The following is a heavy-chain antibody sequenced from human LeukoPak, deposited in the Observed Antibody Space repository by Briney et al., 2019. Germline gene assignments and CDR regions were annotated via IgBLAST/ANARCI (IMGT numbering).Heavy chain of an antibody. CDR1: GGSISSYY. CDR2: IYYSGST. V-gene: IGHV4-59*01. CDR3: ARASEIVVVTATAHYFDY. J-gene: IGHJ4*02. Sequence: PSETLSLTCTVSGGSISSYYWSWIRQPPGKGLEWIGNIYYSGSTNYSPSLKSRVTISVDTSKNQFSLKLSSVTAADTAVYYCARASEIVVVTATAHYFDYWGQGTLVTVSS. D-gene: IGHD2-21*02.